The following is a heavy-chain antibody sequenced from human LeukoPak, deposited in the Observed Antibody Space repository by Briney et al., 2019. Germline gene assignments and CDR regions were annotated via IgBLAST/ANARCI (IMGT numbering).Heavy chain of an antibody. CDR2: IYYSGST. D-gene: IGHD6-19*01. CDR3: ASVAVPYYFDY. J-gene: IGHJ4*02. Sequence: SETLSLTCAVYGGSFSGYYWSWIRQPPGKGLEWIGYIYYSGSTNYNPSLTSRVTISVDTSKNQFSLKLSSVTAADTAVYYCASVAVPYYFDYWGQGTLVTVSS. V-gene: IGHV4-59*01. CDR1: GGSFSGYY.